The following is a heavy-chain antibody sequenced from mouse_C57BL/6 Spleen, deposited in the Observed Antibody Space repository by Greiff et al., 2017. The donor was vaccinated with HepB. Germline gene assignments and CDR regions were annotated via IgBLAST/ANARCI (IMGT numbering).Heavy chain of an antibody. V-gene: IGHV1-82*01. CDR1: GYAFSSSW. CDR2: IYPGDGDT. Sequence: QVQLQQSGPELVKPGASVKISCKASGYAFSSSWMNWVKQRPGKGLEWIGRIYPGDGDTNYNGKFKGKATLTADKSSSTAYMQLSILTSEDSAVYFCARSDGYSSYYAMDYWGQGTSVTVSS. J-gene: IGHJ4*01. D-gene: IGHD2-3*01. CDR3: ARSDGYSSYYAMDY.